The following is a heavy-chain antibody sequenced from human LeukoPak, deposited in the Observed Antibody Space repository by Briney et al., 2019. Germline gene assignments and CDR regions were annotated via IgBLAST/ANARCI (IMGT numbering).Heavy chain of an antibody. CDR3: AKRSCSGGSCNFDY. CDR1: GFTFSSYA. CDR2: IGDSGGAT. V-gene: IGHV3-23*01. J-gene: IGHJ4*02. Sequence: GGSLRLSCAASGFTFSSYAMSWVRQATGKGLEWVSAIGDSGGATNYADSVKGRFTISRDNSKNTLYLQMNSLRAEDTAVYYCAKRSCSGGSCNFDYWGQGTLVTVSS. D-gene: IGHD2-15*01.